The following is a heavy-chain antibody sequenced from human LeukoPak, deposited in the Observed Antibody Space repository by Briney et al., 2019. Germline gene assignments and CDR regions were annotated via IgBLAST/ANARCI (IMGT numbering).Heavy chain of an antibody. D-gene: IGHD3-3*01. CDR2: IYYSGST. V-gene: IGHV4-59*02. J-gene: IGHJ5*02. CDR1: GGSVSSYY. CDR3: AREGVAYNWFDP. Sequence: PSETLSLTCTVSGGSVSSYYWSWIRQPPGKGLECIGYIYYSGSTNYNPSLKSRVTISVDTSKNQFSLKLSSVTAADTAVYYCAREGVAYNWFDPWGQGTLVTVSS.